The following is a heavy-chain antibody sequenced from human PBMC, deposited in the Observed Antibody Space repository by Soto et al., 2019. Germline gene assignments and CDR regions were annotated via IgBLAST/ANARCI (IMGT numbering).Heavy chain of an antibody. J-gene: IGHJ6*02. CDR2: ISSSSTTI. V-gene: IGHV3-48*03. D-gene: IGHD5-18*01. CDR3: ARSGNRFYYDGIDV. CDR1: GFTFNNYE. Sequence: EVQLVESGGGLVQPGGSLRLSCEASGFTFNNYEMNWVRQAPGGGLEWLSYISSSSTTIYYPVSVKARLTISRDNVKNSLYLQKNSLQAGDTAVYFCARSGNRFYYDGIDVWGQGTTVTVSS.